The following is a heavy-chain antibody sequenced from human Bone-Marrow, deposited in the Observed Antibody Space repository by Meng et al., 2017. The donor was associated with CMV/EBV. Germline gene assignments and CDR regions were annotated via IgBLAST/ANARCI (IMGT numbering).Heavy chain of an antibody. J-gene: IGHJ6*02. V-gene: IGHV3-7*01. CDR2: IKQDGSEK. Sequence: GESLKISCAASGFTFSSYWMSWVRQAPGKGLEWVANIKQDGSEKYYVDSVKGRFTISRDNAKNSLYLQMNSLRAEDTAVYYCAREITTIFGVVTTYYYYYGMDVWGQGTKVTVSS. CDR1: GFTFSSYW. CDR3: AREITTIFGVVTTYYYYYGMDV. D-gene: IGHD3-3*01.